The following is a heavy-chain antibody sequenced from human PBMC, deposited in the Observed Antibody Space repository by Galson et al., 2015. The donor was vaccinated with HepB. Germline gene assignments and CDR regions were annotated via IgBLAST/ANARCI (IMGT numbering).Heavy chain of an antibody. Sequence: SLRLSCAASGFTFRIHGMNWVRQAPGKGLEWVAVISYDGSNKYYADSVKGRFTISRDNSKNTLYLQMNSLRAEDTALYYCAKDPYLYSALAGTMAGFDYWGQGTLVTVSS. CDR2: ISYDGSNK. J-gene: IGHJ4*02. CDR3: AKDPYLYSALAGTMAGFDY. D-gene: IGHD6-19*01. V-gene: IGHV3-30*18. CDR1: GFTFRIHG.